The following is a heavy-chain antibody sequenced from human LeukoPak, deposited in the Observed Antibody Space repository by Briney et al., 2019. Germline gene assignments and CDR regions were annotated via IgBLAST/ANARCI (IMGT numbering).Heavy chain of an antibody. J-gene: IGHJ4*02. CDR1: GDSVSSYY. Sequence: PSETLSLTCTVSGDSVSSYYWSWIRQPAGNRLEWIGRISTSGSARYNPSLKSRVTLSIDTSKNQISLNVKSVTAADTDVYYCTGESYSGCFLCDLWGQGTLVTVSS. D-gene: IGHD5-12*01. CDR3: TGESYSGCFLCDL. V-gene: IGHV4-4*07. CDR2: ISTSGSA.